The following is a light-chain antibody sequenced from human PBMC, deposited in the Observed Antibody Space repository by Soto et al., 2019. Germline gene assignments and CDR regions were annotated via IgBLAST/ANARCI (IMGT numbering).Light chain of an antibody. Sequence: QSALAQPPSASGSPGQSVTISCTGTSSDVGGYIYVSWYQHHPGKAPKLMIYEASKRPSGVPDRFSGSKSGNTASLTISGLQAEDEADYYCCSYTSGTSVFGTGTKVTVL. CDR3: CSYTSGTSV. V-gene: IGLV2-8*01. CDR1: SSDVGGYIY. CDR2: EAS. J-gene: IGLJ1*01.